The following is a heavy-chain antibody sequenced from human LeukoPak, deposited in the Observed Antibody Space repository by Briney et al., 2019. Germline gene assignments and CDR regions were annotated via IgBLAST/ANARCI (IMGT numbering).Heavy chain of an antibody. CDR2: INPGGDNT. D-gene: IGHD5-24*01. J-gene: IGHJ3*02. V-gene: IGHV1-46*01. CDR3: ARIRDGYNDAYDI. CDR1: GYTFTKYY. Sequence: ASVKVSCKASGYTFTKYYIHWVRQAPGQGLEWMGLINPGGDNTNYAQNFQGRVTMTRDTSTSTVYMELSSLRSEDTAIYYCARIRDGYNDAYDIWGQGTMVTVSS.